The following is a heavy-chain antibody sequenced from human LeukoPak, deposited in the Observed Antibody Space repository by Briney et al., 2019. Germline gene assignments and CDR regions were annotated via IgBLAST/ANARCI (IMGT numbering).Heavy chain of an antibody. CDR2: INAYNGNT. D-gene: IGHD6-19*01. CDR3: ARDLKRGYSSGRYSWGTGSSNDY. V-gene: IGHV1-18*01. J-gene: IGHJ4*02. Sequence: ASVKVSCKASGHTFTSYGIHWVRQAPGQGLEWMGWINAYNGNTNYAQKLQGRVTMTTDTSTSTAYMELRSLRSDDTAVYYCARDLKRGYSSGRYSWGTGSSNDYWGQGTLVTVSS. CDR1: GHTFTSYG.